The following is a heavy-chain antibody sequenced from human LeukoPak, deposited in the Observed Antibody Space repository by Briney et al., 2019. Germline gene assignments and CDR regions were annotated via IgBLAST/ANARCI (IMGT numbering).Heavy chain of an antibody. CDR1: GYRFASYW. J-gene: IGHJ5*02. V-gene: IGHV5-51*01. CDR2: FYPGDSDT. D-gene: IGHD3-10*01. Sequence: GESLKISCKGSGYRFASYWIGWVRQGPGKGLEWMGNFYPGDSDTRYSPPFQGQVTISADKSISTAYLQWSSLKASDTAMYYCARLWANHGSGEPHWFDPWGQGTLVTVSS. CDR3: ARLWANHGSGEPHWFDP.